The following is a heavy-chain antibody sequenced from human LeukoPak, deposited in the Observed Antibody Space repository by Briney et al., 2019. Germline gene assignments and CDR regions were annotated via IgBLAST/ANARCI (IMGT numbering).Heavy chain of an antibody. CDR3: AKKGATTGDFDY. D-gene: IGHD1-26*01. CDR1: GFTFSSYA. Sequence: GGSLRLSCAASGFTFSSYAMSWVRQAPGKGLEWVSTISGSGGSTYYADSVKGRFTISRDNSKDTLYLQMNSLRAEDTAVYYCAKKGATTGDFDYWGQGTLSPSPQ. V-gene: IGHV3-23*01. CDR2: ISGSGGST. J-gene: IGHJ4*02.